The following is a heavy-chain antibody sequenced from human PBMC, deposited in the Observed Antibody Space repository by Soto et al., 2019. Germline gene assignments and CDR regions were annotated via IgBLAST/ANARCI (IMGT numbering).Heavy chain of an antibody. D-gene: IGHD2-15*01. V-gene: IGHV1-18*04. CDR3: ARDWERSGRVYYYGMDV. J-gene: IGHJ6*02. CDR1: GYTFTSYG. CDR2: ISAYNGNT. Sequence: ASVKVSCKASGYTFTSYGISWVRQAPGQGLEWMGWISAYNGNTNYAQKLQGRITMSTDTSTSTAYMELRSLRSDDTAVYYCARDWERSGRVYYYGMDVWGQGTTVTVSS.